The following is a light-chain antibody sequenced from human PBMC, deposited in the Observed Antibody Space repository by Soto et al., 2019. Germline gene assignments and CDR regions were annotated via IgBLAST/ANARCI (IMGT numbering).Light chain of an antibody. J-gene: IGKJ1*01. CDR3: QQYNSYSQT. Sequence: EIVLTQSPATLSLSPGERATLSCRASQSVGSYLAWYQQKPGQAPRLLIYDASNRATGIPARFSGSGSGTDFTLTISSLEPEDFAVYYCQQYNSYSQTFGQGTKVEIK. V-gene: IGKV3-11*01. CDR1: QSVGSY. CDR2: DAS.